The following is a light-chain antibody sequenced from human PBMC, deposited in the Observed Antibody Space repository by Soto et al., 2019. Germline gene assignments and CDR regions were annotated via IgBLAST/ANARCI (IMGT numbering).Light chain of an antibody. Sequence: LTQSPGTLSLSPGERATLSCRASQSVSSSYLAWYQQKPGQAPRLLIYGASSRATGIPDRFSGSGSGTDFTLTISRLEPEDFAVYYCQQFGSSPLTFGGGTKVEIK. CDR3: QQFGSSPLT. J-gene: IGKJ4*01. CDR2: GAS. CDR1: QSVSSSY. V-gene: IGKV3-20*01.